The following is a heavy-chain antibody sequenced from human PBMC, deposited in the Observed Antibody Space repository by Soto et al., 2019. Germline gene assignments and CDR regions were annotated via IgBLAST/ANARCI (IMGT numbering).Heavy chain of an antibody. CDR1: GFSLSNARMG. D-gene: IGHD1-1*01. Sequence: QVTLKESGPVLVKPTETLTLTCTVSGFSLSNARMGVSWIRQPPGKALEWLAHIFSNDEKSYSTSLKSRLTISKDTSKSQVVLTMTNIDPVDTATYYCARTFNWNYYYYYYMDVWGKGTTVTVSS. CDR2: IFSNDEK. CDR3: ARTFNWNYYYYYYMDV. J-gene: IGHJ6*03. V-gene: IGHV2-26*01.